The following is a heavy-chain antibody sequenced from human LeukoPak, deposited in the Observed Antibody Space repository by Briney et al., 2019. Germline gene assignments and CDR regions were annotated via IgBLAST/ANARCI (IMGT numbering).Heavy chain of an antibody. Sequence: GGSLRLSCAASGFTFSSYEMNWVRQAPGKGPEWVSYISSSGSTIYYADSVKGRFTISRDNAKNSLYLQMNSLRAEDTAVYYCARDSASSPDFWSYYYGMDVWGQGTTVTVSS. CDR2: ISSSGSTI. D-gene: IGHD3-3*01. V-gene: IGHV3-48*03. CDR3: ARDSASSPDFWSYYYGMDV. CDR1: GFTFSSYE. J-gene: IGHJ6*02.